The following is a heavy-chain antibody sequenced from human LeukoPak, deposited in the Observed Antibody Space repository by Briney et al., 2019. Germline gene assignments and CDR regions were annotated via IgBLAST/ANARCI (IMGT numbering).Heavy chain of an antibody. CDR2: ISDNGGST. Sequence: GGSLRLSCAASGFTFSSYAMSWVRQAPGKGLEWVSSISDNGGSTYSADSVKGRFTISRDNSKNTLYLQMNSLRAEDTAVYYCAREFGLITSHWGQGTLVTVCS. V-gene: IGHV3-23*01. J-gene: IGHJ1*01. D-gene: IGHD3/OR15-3a*01. CDR1: GFTFSSYA. CDR3: AREFGLITSH.